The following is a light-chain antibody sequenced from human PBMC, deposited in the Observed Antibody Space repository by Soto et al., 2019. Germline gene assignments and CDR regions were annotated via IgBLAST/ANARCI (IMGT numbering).Light chain of an antibody. CDR2: DNS. V-gene: IGLV1-40*01. CDR1: SSNIGAGYD. CDR3: QSYDSSLSGSGV. J-gene: IGLJ2*01. Sequence: QSVLTQPPPVSGAPGQRVTISCTGNSSNIGAGYDVHWYQQLPGTAPKLLIYDNSNRPSGVPDRFSGSKSGTSASLAITGLQAEDEADYYCQSYDSSLSGSGVFGGGTQLTVL.